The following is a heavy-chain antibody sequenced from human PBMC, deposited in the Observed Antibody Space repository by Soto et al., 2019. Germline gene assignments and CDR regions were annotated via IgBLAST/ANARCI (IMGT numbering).Heavy chain of an antibody. D-gene: IGHD5-18*01. CDR3: ARLGRDTAMVRYYFDY. CDR2: IYYSGST. CDR1: GGSISSSSYY. V-gene: IGHV4-39*01. Sequence: SETLSLTCTVSGGSISSSSYYWGWIRQPPGKGLEWIGSIYYSGSTYYNPSLKSRVTISVDTSKNQFSLKLSSVTAADAAVYYCARLGRDTAMVRYYFDYWGQGTLVTVSS. J-gene: IGHJ4*02.